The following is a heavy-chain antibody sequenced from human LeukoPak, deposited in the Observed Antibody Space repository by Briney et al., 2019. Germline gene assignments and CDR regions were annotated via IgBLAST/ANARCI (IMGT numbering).Heavy chain of an antibody. Sequence: GGSLRLSCAASGFTFSSYSMNWVRQAPGKGLEWVSSISSSRSYIYYADSVKVRFTISRDNAKNSLYLQMNSLRAEDTAVYYCASESVSYYDFWSVSFDYWGQGTLVTVSS. J-gene: IGHJ4*02. CDR3: ASESVSYYDFWSVSFDY. CDR2: ISSSRSYI. V-gene: IGHV3-21*01. CDR1: GFTFSSYS. D-gene: IGHD3-3*01.